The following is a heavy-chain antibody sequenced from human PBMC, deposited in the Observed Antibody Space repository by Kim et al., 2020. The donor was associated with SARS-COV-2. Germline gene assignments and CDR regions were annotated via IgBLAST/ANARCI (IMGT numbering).Heavy chain of an antibody. V-gene: IGHV4-34*01. CDR3: AREGRWSAGGY. J-gene: IGHJ4*02. Sequence: SETLSLTCAVYGGSFSGYYWSWIRQPPGKGLEWIGEINHSGSTNYNPSLKSRVTISVDTSKNQFSLKLSSVTAADTAVYYCAREGRWSAGGYWGQGTLVTVSS. D-gene: IGHD2-15*01. CDR2: INHSGST. CDR1: GGSFSGYY.